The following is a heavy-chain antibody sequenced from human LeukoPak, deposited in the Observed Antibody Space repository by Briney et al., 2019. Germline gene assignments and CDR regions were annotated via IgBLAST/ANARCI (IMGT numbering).Heavy chain of an antibody. J-gene: IGHJ3*01. Sequence: SETLPLTCTVAGGSISSSSYYWGWIRQPPGKGLEWIGSIYYSGSTYYNPSLKSRVTISVDTSKNQFSLKLSSVTAADTAVYYCASGTTWGQGTMVTVSS. V-gene: IGHV4-39*01. CDR2: IYYSGST. D-gene: IGHD1-7*01. CDR3: ASGTT. CDR1: GGSISSSSYY.